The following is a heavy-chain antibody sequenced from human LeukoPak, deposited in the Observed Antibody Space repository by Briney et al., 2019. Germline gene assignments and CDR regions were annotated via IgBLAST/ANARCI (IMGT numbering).Heavy chain of an antibody. J-gene: IGHJ4*02. D-gene: IGHD2-15*01. CDR3: ARVGYCSGGSCCPDY. Sequence: ASVKVSCKASGYTLTSYGFSWVRQAPGQGLECMGWISVNNAKTNYAQKFQGRVTMTTDTSTTTAYMELRSLTSDDTAVYYCARVGYCSGGSCCPDYWGQGTLVTVSS. CDR2: ISVNNAKT. CDR1: GYTLTSYG. V-gene: IGHV1-18*01.